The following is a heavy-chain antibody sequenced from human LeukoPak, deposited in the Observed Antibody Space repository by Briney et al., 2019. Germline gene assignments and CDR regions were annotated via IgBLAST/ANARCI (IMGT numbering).Heavy chain of an antibody. J-gene: IGHJ4*02. CDR1: GGSITRGSYY. V-gene: IGHV4-61*09. CDR3: ASSGSQTSFDY. Sequence: SETLSLTCAVSGGSITRGSYYWTWIRQPAGKALEWIGHVFTSGNTNYNPSLKGRVTISIETSKNQFSLKLSSVTAADTAVYYCASSGSQTSFDYWGQGTLVTVSS. D-gene: IGHD3-10*01. CDR2: VFTSGNT.